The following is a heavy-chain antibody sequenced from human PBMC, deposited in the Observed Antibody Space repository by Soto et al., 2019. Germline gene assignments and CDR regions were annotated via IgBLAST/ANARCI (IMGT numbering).Heavy chain of an antibody. J-gene: IGHJ5*02. V-gene: IGHV1-18*01. D-gene: IGHD6-13*01. CDR1: GYTFTSYG. CDR3: ARTSGYSSTDNWFDP. Sequence: ASVKVSCKASGYTFTSYGISWVRQAPGQGLEWMGWISAYNGNTNYAQKLQGRVTMTTDTSTSTAYMELRSLRSDDTAVYYCARTSGYSSTDNWFDPRGQGTLVTVSS. CDR2: ISAYNGNT.